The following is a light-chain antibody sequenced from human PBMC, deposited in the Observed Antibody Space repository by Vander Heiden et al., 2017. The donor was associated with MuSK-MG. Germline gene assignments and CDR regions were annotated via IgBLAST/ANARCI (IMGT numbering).Light chain of an antibody. V-gene: IGKV3-11*01. CDR1: QSVSSY. J-gene: IGKJ5*01. CDR3: QQRSNWPPLT. CDR2: DAS. Sequence: EIVLTPSPATLSLSPGERATLSCRASQSVSSYLAWYQQKPGQAPRLLIYDASNRATGIPARFSGSGSGTDFTLTISSREPEDFAVYYCQQRSNWPPLTFGQGTRLEIK.